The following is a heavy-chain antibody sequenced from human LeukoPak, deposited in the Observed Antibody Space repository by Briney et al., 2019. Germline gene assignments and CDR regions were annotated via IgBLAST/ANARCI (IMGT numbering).Heavy chain of an antibody. Sequence: ASVKVSCKTSGYSFTDYYMHWVRQAPGQGLEWMGWINPNSGGTSSAQKFQGRVNMTRDTSISTVYMEVSWLTSDDTAIYYRARADRLHGGPYLIGPWGQGTLVTVSS. D-gene: IGHD2-21*01. CDR3: ARADRLHGGPYLIGP. CDR1: GYSFTDYY. J-gene: IGHJ5*02. V-gene: IGHV1-2*02. CDR2: INPNSGGT.